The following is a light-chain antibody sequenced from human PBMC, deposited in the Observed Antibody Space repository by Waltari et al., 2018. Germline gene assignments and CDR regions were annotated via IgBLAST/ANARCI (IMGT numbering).Light chain of an antibody. Sequence: SYELTQPPSVSVSPGQTASITCSGDRLGDKYVCGYQQKPGQSPVLVIYQLNKRPSGIPERFSGSNSGNTATLTISGTQAMDEADYYCQAWDSSTAHVVFGGGTKLTVL. CDR3: QAWDSSTAHVV. V-gene: IGLV3-1*01. CDR1: RLGDKY. CDR2: QLN. J-gene: IGLJ2*01.